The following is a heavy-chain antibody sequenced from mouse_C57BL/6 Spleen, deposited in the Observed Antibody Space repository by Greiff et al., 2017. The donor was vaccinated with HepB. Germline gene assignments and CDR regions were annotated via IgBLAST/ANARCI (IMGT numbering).Heavy chain of an antibody. V-gene: IGHV5-9-1*02. Sequence: EVKLMESGEGLVKPGGSLKLSCAASGFTFSSYAMSWVRQTPEKRLEWVAYISSGGDYIYYADTVKGRFTISRDNARNTLYLQMSSLKSEDTAMYYCTRDRGYDGYSYFDYWGQGTTLTVSS. CDR1: GFTFSSYA. CDR3: TRDRGYDGYSYFDY. CDR2: ISSGGDYI. J-gene: IGHJ2*01. D-gene: IGHD2-3*01.